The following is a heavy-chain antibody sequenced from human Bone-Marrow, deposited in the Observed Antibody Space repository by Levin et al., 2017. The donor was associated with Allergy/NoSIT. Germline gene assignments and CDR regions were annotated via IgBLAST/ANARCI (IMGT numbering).Heavy chain of an antibody. CDR3: ARGHSYDTSTYTLNAFDV. D-gene: IGHD3-16*01. J-gene: IGHJ3*01. CDR2: IYHSGST. Sequence: SETLSLTCAVSGGSISGRNWWTWVRQPPGKGLEWIGEIYHSGSTNYNPSLKSRVTIAVDKSKNQFSLNLGSVTAADTAVYYCARGHSYDTSTYTLNAFDVWGQGTMVTVSS. CDR1: GGSISGRNW. V-gene: IGHV4-4*02.